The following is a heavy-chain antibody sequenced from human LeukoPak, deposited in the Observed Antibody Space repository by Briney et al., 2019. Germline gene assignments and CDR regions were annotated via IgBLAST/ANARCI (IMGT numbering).Heavy chain of an antibody. Sequence: KPSETLSLTSIVSGVSISSFHWSWIRQPAGKELEWVGRVHASGVTNYNPSLKSRVSMSVDTSKNQVSLKLSSVTAADTALYYCARDGYYDSRGYSYFDYWGQGTLVSVS. J-gene: IGHJ4*02. CDR3: ARDGYYDSRGYSYFDY. CDR2: VHASGVT. CDR1: GVSISSFH. D-gene: IGHD3-22*01. V-gene: IGHV4-4*07.